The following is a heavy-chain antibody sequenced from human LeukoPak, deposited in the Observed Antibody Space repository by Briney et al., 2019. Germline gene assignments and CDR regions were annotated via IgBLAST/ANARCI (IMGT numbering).Heavy chain of an antibody. CDR2: IYYSGST. V-gene: IGHV4-59*01. CDR1: GGSISSYY. Sequence: SETLSLTCTVPGGSISSYYWSWIRQPPGKGLEWIGYIYYSGSTNYNPSLKSRVTISVDTSKNQFSLKLSSVTAADTAVYYCARVGTTVTTFDYWGQGTLVTVSS. CDR3: ARVGTTVTTFDY. J-gene: IGHJ4*02. D-gene: IGHD4-17*01.